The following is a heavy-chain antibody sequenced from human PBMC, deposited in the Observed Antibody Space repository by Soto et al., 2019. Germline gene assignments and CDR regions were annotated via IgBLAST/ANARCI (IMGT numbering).Heavy chain of an antibody. Sequence: QVQLVESGGGVVQPGRSLRLSCAASGFTFSSYGMHWVRQAPGKGLEWVAVIWSDGSNKYYADSVKGRFTISRDNSKNTLYLQMNSLRGEDTAVYYCARQVVVVVASSADAFDIWGQGTMVTVSS. V-gene: IGHV3-33*01. CDR2: IWSDGSNK. J-gene: IGHJ3*02. CDR3: ARQVVVVVASSADAFDI. D-gene: IGHD2-15*01. CDR1: GFTFSSYG.